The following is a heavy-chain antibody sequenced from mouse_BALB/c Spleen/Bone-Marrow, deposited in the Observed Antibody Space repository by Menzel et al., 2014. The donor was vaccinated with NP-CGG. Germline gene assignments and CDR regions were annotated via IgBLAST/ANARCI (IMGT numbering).Heavy chain of an antibody. CDR1: GYSFTGYY. CDR2: IYPYNGVS. J-gene: IGHJ1*01. Sequence: VQLQQSGPELVKPGASVKISCKASGYSFTGYYMHWVKQSHGNSLDWIGYIYPYNGVSSYSQKFKGKATLTVDKSSSTAYMELRSLTSGDSAVYYCESRGEYFDVWGAGTTVTVSS. V-gene: IGHV1-31*01. CDR3: ESRGEYFDV.